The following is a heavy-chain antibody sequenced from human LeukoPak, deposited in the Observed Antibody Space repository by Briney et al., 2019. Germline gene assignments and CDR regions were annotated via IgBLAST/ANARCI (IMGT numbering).Heavy chain of an antibody. D-gene: IGHD3-10*01. CDR2: ISSSGTTT. Sequence: PGGTLRLSCTGSGFTFSDHYVTWIRQAPGKGLEWISYISSSGTTTYYADSVKGRFTISRANAKTSVYLQMEGLRADDTAVYYCARVGSSKGWFDPWGHGTLVTVSS. CDR3: ARVGSSKGWFDP. CDR1: GFTFSDHY. J-gene: IGHJ5*02. V-gene: IGHV3-11*01.